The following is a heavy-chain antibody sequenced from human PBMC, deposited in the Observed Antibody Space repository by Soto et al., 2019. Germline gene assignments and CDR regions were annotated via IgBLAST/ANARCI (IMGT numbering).Heavy chain of an antibody. D-gene: IGHD3-3*01. CDR1: CASINNTSYY. J-gene: IGHJ5*02. CDR2: IYYGGST. Sequence: SETLSLTCTVSCASINNTSYYWGWIRQPPGKGLEWIGSIYYGGSTSYNASLKSRVTISVDTSKNQFSLKLISVTAADTAVYYCAGHYDFGSWGQGTVVTVSS. V-gene: IGHV4-39*01. CDR3: AGHYDFGS.